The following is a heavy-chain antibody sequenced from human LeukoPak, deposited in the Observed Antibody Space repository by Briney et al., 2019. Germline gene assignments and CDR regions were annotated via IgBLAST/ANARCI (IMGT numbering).Heavy chain of an antibody. CDR2: INPNSGGT. D-gene: IGHD1-26*01. CDR3: ARDGVVGATALHDAFDI. J-gene: IGHJ3*02. CDR1: GYTFTGYY. V-gene: IGHV1-2*02. Sequence: ASVKVSCTASGYTFTGYYMHWVRQAPGQGLEWMGWINPNSGGTNYAQKFQGRVTMTRDTSISTAYMELSRLRSDDTAVYYCARDGVVGATALHDAFDIWGQGTMVTVSS.